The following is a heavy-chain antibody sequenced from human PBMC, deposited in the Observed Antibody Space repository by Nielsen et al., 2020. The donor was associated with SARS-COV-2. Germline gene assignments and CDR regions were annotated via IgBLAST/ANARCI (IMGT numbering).Heavy chain of an antibody. D-gene: IGHD3-10*01. V-gene: IGHV3-11*04. CDR1: GFFFSEYY. CDR2: ISSSGSTI. CDR3: ARDPYYASGTYRFYGMVL. Sequence: GESLKISCAASGFFFSEYYMGWVRQAPGKGLEWVSYISSSGSTIYYADSVRGRFTISRDNAKNSLYLQMDSLRAEDTALYYCARDPYYASGTYRFYGMVLWGQGTTVTVSS. J-gene: IGHJ6*02.